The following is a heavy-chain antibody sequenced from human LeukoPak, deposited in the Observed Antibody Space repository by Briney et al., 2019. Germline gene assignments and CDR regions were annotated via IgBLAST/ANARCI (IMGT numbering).Heavy chain of an antibody. CDR3: ASSLAAAGGASWFDP. J-gene: IGHJ5*02. CDR2: IIPIFGTA. Sequence: GASVKVSCKASGGTFSSYAISWVRQAPGQGLEWMGGIIPIFGTANYAQRFQGRVTITADKSTSTAYMELSSLRSEDTAVYYCASSLAAAGGASWFDPWGQGTLVTVSS. D-gene: IGHD6-13*01. CDR1: GGTFSSYA. V-gene: IGHV1-69*06.